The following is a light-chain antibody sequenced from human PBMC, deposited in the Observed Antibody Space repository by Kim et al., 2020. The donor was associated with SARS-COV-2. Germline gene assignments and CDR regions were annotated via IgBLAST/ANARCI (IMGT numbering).Light chain of an antibody. CDR1: QSLMNRDGYDY. CDR2: MVS. J-gene: IGKJ5*01. V-gene: IGKV2-28*01. CDR3: MQALRAPIT. Sequence: PASISCRSSQSLMNRDGYDYVDWYLQRPGQSPQPLVYMVSNRASGVPDRFTGSGSGTDFTLSISRVEAEDVGVYFCMQALRAPITFGQGTRLEIK.